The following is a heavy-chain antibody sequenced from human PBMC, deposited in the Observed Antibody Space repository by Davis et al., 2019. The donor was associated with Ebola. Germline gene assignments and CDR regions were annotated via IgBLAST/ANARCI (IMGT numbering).Heavy chain of an antibody. CDR3: ARVPYGDSPVDY. D-gene: IGHD4-17*01. CDR1: GFTFSSYA. Sequence: GGSLRLSCSASGFTFSSYAMHWVRQAPGKGLEYVSAISSNGGSTYYADSVKGRFTTSRDNAKNSLYLQMNSLRAEDTAVYYCARVPYGDSPVDYWGQGTLVTVSS. CDR2: ISSNGGST. J-gene: IGHJ4*02. V-gene: IGHV3-64*04.